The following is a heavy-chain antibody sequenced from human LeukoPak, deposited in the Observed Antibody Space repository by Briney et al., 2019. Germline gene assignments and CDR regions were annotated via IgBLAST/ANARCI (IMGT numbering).Heavy chain of an antibody. CDR1: GGTFSSYD. CDR3: ASAGYSSLFDY. CDR2: IMPMFGKT. Sequence: ASVKVSCKASGGTFSSYDISWVRQAPGQGLEWMGGIMPMFGKTNYAQKFQGRVTTTADKATSTAYMELSSLRSEDTAVYYCASAGYSSLFDYWGQGTLVTVSS. D-gene: IGHD6-19*01. J-gene: IGHJ4*02. V-gene: IGHV1-69*06.